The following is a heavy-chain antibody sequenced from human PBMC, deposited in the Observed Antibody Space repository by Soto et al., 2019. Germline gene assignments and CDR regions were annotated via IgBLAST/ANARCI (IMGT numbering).Heavy chain of an antibody. CDR2: INHSGST. CDR1: GGSFSGYY. V-gene: IGHV4-34*01. CDR3: ARTPPGYSSSWRYFDY. D-gene: IGHD6-13*01. J-gene: IGHJ4*02. Sequence: PSETLSLTCAVYGGSFSGYYWSWIRQPPGKGLEWIGEINHSGSTNYNPSLKSRVTISVDTSKNQFSLKLSFVTAADTAVYYCARTPPGYSSSWRYFDYWGQGTLVTVSS.